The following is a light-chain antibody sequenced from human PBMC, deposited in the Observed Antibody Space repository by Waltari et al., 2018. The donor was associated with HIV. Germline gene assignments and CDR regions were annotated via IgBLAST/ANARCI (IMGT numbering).Light chain of an antibody. CDR1: SSDVGGYNY. CDR3: SSYTSSSTVV. V-gene: IGLV2-14*03. CDR2: DVS. Sequence: QSALTQPASVSGSPGQSITISCTGTSSDVGGYNYVSWYQQHPGKAPKLMIYDVSNRPSGVSTRFSGSKSGNTASLTISRLQAEDEADYYCSSYTSSSTVVFGGGTKLTVL. J-gene: IGLJ2*01.